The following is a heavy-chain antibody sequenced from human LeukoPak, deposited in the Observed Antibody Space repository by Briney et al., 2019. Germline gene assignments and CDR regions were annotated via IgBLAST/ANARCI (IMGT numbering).Heavy chain of an antibody. D-gene: IGHD6-19*01. J-gene: IGHJ4*02. CDR2: INPNSGGA. CDR1: GYTFSDYY. V-gene: IGHV1-2*02. CDR3: ARGPTSGLDS. Sequence: ASVKVSCKASGYTFSDYYIHWVRQAPRQELEWMGWINPNSGGAIYAQKFQGRVTMTRDTSTSTAYMELSSLRSDDTAVYYCARGPTSGLDSWGQGTLVTVSS.